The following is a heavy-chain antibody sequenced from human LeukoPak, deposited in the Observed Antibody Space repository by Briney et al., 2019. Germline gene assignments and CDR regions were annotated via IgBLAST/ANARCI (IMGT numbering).Heavy chain of an antibody. V-gene: IGHV4-59*08. Sequence: PSETLSLTCTVSGGSISSYYWSWIRQPPGKGLEWIGYIYYSGSTNYNPSLKSRVTISVDTSKNQFSLKLSSVTAADTAVYYCARHMGSTSSTPNNWFDPWGQGTLVTVSS. CDR3: ARHMGSTSSTPNNWFDP. J-gene: IGHJ5*02. CDR1: GGSISSYY. D-gene: IGHD2-2*01. CDR2: IYYSGST.